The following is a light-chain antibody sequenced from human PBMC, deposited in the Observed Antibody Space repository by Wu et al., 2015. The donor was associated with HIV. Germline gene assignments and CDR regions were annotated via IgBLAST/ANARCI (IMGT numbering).Light chain of an antibody. Sequence: EIVLTQSPGTLSLSPGERGTLSCRASQSIGSSYLAWYQQKPGQAPSLLIYDASSRAAGIPDRFSGSRSGTDFTLTISRLEPEDFAVYYCQQYGSPPYTFGQGTKLEIK. CDR3: QQYGSPPYT. CDR2: DAS. CDR1: QSIGSSY. V-gene: IGKV3-20*01. J-gene: IGKJ2*01.